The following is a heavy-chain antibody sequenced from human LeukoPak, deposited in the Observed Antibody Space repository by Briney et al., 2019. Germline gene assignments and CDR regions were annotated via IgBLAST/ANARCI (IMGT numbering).Heavy chain of an antibody. CDR3: AKYKNYYYYMDV. Sequence: SQTLSLTCTVSGGSISSGSYYWSWIRQPAGKGLEWIGRIYTSGSTNYNPSLKSRVTISVDTSKNQFSLKLSSVTAADTAVYYCAKYKNYYYYMDVWGEGTTVTVSS. CDR2: IYTSGST. D-gene: IGHD1-1*01. J-gene: IGHJ6*03. V-gene: IGHV4-61*02. CDR1: GGSISSGSYY.